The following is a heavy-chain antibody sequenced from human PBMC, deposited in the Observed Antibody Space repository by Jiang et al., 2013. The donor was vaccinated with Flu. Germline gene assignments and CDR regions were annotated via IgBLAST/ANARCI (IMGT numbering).Heavy chain of an antibody. CDR3: AHRLGSFGFKYYFDY. J-gene: IGHJ4*02. CDR1: GFSLSTSGVG. V-gene: IGHV2-5*02. CDR2: IYWDDDK. D-gene: IGHD3-16*01. Sequence: KPTQTLTLTCTFSGFSLSTSGVGVGWIRQPPGKALEWLALIYWDDDKRYSPSLKSRLTITKDTSKNQVVLTMTNMDPVDTATYYCAHRLGSFGFKYYFDYWGQGTLVTVSS.